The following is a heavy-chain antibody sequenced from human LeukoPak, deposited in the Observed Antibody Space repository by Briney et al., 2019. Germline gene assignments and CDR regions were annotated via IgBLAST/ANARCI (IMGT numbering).Heavy chain of an antibody. CDR3: AREYSSFDKAFDY. D-gene: IGHD6-6*01. CDR1: GFTFSSYW. Sequence: PGGSLRLSCAASGFTFSSYWMSWVRQAPGKGLEWVANIKQDGSEKYYVDSVKGRFTISRDNAKNSLYLQMNSLRSDDTAVYYCAREYSSFDKAFDYWGQGTLVTVSS. V-gene: IGHV3-7*03. CDR2: IKQDGSEK. J-gene: IGHJ4*02.